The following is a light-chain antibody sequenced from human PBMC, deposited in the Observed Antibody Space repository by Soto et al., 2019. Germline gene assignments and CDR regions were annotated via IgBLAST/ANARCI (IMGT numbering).Light chain of an antibody. CDR1: QSVSSSY. CDR2: GAS. V-gene: IGKV3-20*01. CDR3: QQYGSSPLYT. Sequence: EIVLTQSPGTLSLSPGERATLSFRASQSVSSSYLAWYQQKPGQAPRLLIYGASSRATGITDRFSGSGSGTDFTLTIIRLEADDFAVYYCQQYGSSPLYTFGQGTKLEIK. J-gene: IGKJ2*01.